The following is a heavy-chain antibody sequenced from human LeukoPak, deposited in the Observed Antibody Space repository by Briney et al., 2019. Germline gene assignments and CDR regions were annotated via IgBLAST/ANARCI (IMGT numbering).Heavy chain of an antibody. V-gene: IGHV3-23*01. J-gene: IGHJ2*01. Sequence: GGSLRLSCPASGFTVSSNYMSWVRQASGKGLEWVSAISGSGGSTYYADSVKGRFTISRDNSKNTLYLQMNSLRAEDTAVYYCAKDLSSSTYWYFDLWGRGTLVTVSS. CDR3: AKDLSSSTYWYFDL. CDR1: GFTVSSNY. CDR2: ISGSGGST. D-gene: IGHD5/OR15-5a*01.